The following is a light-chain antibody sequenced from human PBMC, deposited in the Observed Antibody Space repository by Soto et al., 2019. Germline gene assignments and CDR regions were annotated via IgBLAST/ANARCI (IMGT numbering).Light chain of an antibody. J-gene: IGKJ1*01. CDR3: QHYHSYSWT. Sequence: AIQFTQSPSSLSASVVDRVTITCRASQGISTYLAWYQQKPGKAPKLLIYDASSLETGVPSRFSGSRSGTEFTLTISSLQPDDFATYYCQHYHSYSWTFGQGTKVDIK. V-gene: IGKV1-13*02. CDR1: QGISTY. CDR2: DAS.